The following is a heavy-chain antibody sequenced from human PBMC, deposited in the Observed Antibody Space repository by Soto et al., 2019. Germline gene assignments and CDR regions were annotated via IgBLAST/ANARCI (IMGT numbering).Heavy chain of an antibody. V-gene: IGHV4-61*01. Sequence: QVQLQESGPGLVKPSETLSLTCTVSGGFVNSDTHSWSWIRQTPGKRLEWICFFYSGGSTKNPSLRSRVTMSVDTSKNQFSLKLRSVIVADTAVYHCARFVRSCSATTCSTRADVWGQGITVTVSS. CDR2: FYSGGST. CDR3: ARFVRSCSATTCSTRADV. J-gene: IGHJ6*02. D-gene: IGHD2-2*01. CDR1: GGFVNSDTHS.